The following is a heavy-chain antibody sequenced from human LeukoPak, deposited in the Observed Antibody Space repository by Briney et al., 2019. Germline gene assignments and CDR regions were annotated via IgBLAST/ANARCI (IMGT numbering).Heavy chain of an antibody. V-gene: IGHV1-18*04. CDR2: ISAYNGNT. D-gene: IGHD6-19*01. CDR3: ARECCGGQQWLAPAFDYYYYGMDV. J-gene: IGHJ6*04. Sequence: ASVKVSCKASGYTFTSYGVSWVRQAPGQGVEWMGWISAYNGNTNYAQKLQGRVTMTTDTSTSTAYMELRSLRSDDTAVYYCARECCGGQQWLAPAFDYYYYGMDVWGKGTTVTVSS. CDR1: GYTFTSYG.